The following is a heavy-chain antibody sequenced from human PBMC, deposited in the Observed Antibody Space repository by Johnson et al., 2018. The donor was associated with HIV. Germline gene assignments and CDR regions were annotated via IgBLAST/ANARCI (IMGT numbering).Heavy chain of an antibody. D-gene: IGHD2-21*01. V-gene: IGHV3-74*03. CDR3: ARDPITPYERGPDAFDV. CDR2: IRNDGITI. CDR1: GFDFSSSW. Sequence: VQLVESGGGVVQPGRSLRLSCAASGFDFSSSWMHWVRQAPGKGLVWVSRIRNDGITITYADSVKGLLPISRDNAKKSLYLQRNSLRAEDTAVYYCARDPITPYERGPDAFDVWGQGTVVTVSS. J-gene: IGHJ3*01.